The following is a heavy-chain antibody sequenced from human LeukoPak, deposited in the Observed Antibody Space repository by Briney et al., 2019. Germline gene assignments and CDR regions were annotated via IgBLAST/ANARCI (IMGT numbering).Heavy chain of an antibody. Sequence: ASVKVSCKASGYTFTSYGISWVRQAPGQGLEWMGWISAYNGNTNYAQKLQGRVTMTTDTSTSTAYMELRSLRSDDTVVYYCARWATVEMYNWFDPWGQGTLVTVSS. CDR2: ISAYNGNT. V-gene: IGHV1-18*01. CDR1: GYTFTSYG. D-gene: IGHD4-23*01. J-gene: IGHJ5*02. CDR3: ARWATVEMYNWFDP.